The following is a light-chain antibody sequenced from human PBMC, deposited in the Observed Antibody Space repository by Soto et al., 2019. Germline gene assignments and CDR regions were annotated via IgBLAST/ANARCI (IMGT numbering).Light chain of an antibody. CDR1: QSAGSTY. CDR3: QQYTSSLIT. V-gene: IGKV3-20*01. Sequence: EIVLTQSPGTLSLSPGERATLYCRATQSAGSTYLAWYQQKPGQAPRLLIYGTSSRATGIPDRFSGSGSGTDFTLTISRLEPEDFAVYYCQQYTSSLITFGQGTRLEIK. J-gene: IGKJ5*01. CDR2: GTS.